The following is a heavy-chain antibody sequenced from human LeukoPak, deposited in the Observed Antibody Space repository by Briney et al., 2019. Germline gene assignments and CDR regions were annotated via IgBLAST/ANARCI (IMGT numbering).Heavy chain of an antibody. CDR3: ARGAYSSGWTTFDY. D-gene: IGHD6-19*01. Sequence: GGSLRLSCAASGFTFRGYAMHWVRQAPGKGLVWVALISYDGSIKSYADSVKGRFTISRDNSKNTLYVQMNSLRTDDTAVYYCARGAYSSGWTTFDYWGQGILVTVSS. CDR2: ISYDGSIK. V-gene: IGHV3-30*04. CDR1: GFTFRGYA. J-gene: IGHJ4*02.